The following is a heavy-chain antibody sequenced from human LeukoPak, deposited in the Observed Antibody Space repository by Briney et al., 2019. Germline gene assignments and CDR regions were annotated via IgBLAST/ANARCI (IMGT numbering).Heavy chain of an antibody. CDR2: ITHSGGT. D-gene: IGHD1-26*01. CDR1: GGSFRAYY. Sequence: SETLSLTCAVYGGSFRAYYWSWIRQPPGEGLEWIGEITHSGGTSYNPSLKSRVIISVDTSKNQFSLKATSVTAADTAVYYCARRVYSEDTGWFDPWGQGTLVTVSS. CDR3: ARRVYSEDTGWFDP. V-gene: IGHV4-34*01. J-gene: IGHJ5*02.